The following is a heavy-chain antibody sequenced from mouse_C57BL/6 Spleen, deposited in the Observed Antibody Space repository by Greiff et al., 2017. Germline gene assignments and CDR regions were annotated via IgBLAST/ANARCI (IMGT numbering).Heavy chain of an antibody. Sequence: QVQLQQPGTELVKPGASVKLSCKASGYTFTSYWMHWVKQRPGQGLEWIGNINPSNGGTNYNEKFKSKATLTVEKSSSTAYMQLSSLTSEDSAVYYCARHYGSSSFYYAMDYWGQGTSVTVSS. CDR1: GYTFTSYW. J-gene: IGHJ4*01. CDR3: ARHYGSSSFYYAMDY. CDR2: INPSNGGT. D-gene: IGHD1-1*01. V-gene: IGHV1-53*01.